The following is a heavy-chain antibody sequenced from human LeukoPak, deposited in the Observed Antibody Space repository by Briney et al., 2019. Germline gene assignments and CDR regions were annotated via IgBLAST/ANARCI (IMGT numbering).Heavy chain of an antibody. D-gene: IGHD1-7*01. Sequence: SETLSFTCTVSGGSISSYYWSWIRQPPGKGLEWIGYIYTSGSTNYNPSLKSRVTISVDTSKNQFSLKLSSVTAADTAVYYCARHAELGGLDPWGQGTLVTVSS. V-gene: IGHV4-4*09. CDR3: ARHAELGGLDP. CDR1: GGSISSYY. CDR2: IYTSGST. J-gene: IGHJ5*02.